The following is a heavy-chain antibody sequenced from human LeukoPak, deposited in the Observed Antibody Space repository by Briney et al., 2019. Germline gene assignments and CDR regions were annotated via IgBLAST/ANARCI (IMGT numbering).Heavy chain of an antibody. V-gene: IGHV1-2*02. Sequence: ASVKVSCKPSGYTFTDYYIHWVRQAPGQGLEWMGWLNPHIGGTNYAQKFQGRGTKTRDTSRSTVYMEVSRLRSDETAVYYCARGAGGYSYGFDNWGQGTLVTVSS. D-gene: IGHD5-18*01. CDR1: GYTFTDYY. CDR3: ARGAGGYSYGFDN. J-gene: IGHJ4*02. CDR2: LNPHIGGT.